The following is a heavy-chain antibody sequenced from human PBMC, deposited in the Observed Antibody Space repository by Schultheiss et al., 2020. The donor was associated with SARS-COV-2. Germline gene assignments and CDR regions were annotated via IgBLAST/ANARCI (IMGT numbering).Heavy chain of an antibody. CDR2: ISGSGGST. V-gene: IGHV3-23*01. CDR3: AKQLSYYFDY. D-gene: IGHD1-1*01. Sequence: GESLKISCAASGFTFTNYYIHWVRQAPGKGLEWVSAISGSGGSTYYADSVKGRFTISRDNSKNTLYLQMNSLRAEDTAVYYCAKQLSYYFDYWGQGTLVTVSS. J-gene: IGHJ4*02. CDR1: GFTFTNYY.